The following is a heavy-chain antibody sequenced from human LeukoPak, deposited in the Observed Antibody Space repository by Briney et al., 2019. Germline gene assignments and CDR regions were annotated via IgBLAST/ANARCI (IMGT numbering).Heavy chain of an antibody. V-gene: IGHV4-28*05. Sequence: PSDTLSLTCAVSGYSISSSNWWGWIRQPPGKGLEWIGYIYYSGSIYYNPSLKSRVTMSVDTSKNQFSLKLSSVTAVDTAVYYCAPFYDSSGYYYEWWGQGTLVTVSS. D-gene: IGHD3-22*01. CDR2: IYYSGSI. CDR3: APFYDSSGYYYEW. J-gene: IGHJ4*02. CDR1: GYSISSSNW.